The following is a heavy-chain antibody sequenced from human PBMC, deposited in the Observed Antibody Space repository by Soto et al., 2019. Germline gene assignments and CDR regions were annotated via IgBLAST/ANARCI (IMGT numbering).Heavy chain of an antibody. CDR1: GGSISTVDYY. Sequence: QVQLQESGPGLVKPSQTLSLTCTVSGGSISTVDYYWSWIRLLPGRGLEWIAYIYHTGSAYYNPSLRSRITISVATSKNQFSLTLTSVTAADTAVYFCAGKPSALYYFDYWGQGTLVTVSS. CDR3: AGKPSALYYFDY. CDR2: IYHTGSA. J-gene: IGHJ4*02. V-gene: IGHV4-31*03. D-gene: IGHD1-26*01.